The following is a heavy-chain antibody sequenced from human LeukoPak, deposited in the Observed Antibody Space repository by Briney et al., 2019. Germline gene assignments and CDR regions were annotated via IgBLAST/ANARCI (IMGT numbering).Heavy chain of an antibody. V-gene: IGHV3-21*04. CDR1: GFTFSTYS. CDR2: ISGSSRYI. CDR3: ATITFGGVIVISHFDY. D-gene: IGHD3-16*02. J-gene: IGHJ4*02. Sequence: GESLRLSCAASGFTFSTYSMDWVRQAPGKGLEWVSTISGSSRYIYSAESMKGRFAISRDNSKNTLYLQMNSLRAEDTAVYYCATITFGGVIVISHFDYWGQGTLVTVSS.